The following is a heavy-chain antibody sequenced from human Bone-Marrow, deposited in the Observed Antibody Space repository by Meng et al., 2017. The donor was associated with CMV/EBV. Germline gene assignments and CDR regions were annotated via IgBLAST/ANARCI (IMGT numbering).Heavy chain of an antibody. Sequence: ASVKVSCKASGYTFTTYDINWVRQATGQGLEWMGWINPNSGGTNYAQKFQGRVTMTRDTSISTAYMELSRLRSDDTAVYYCARDNWNDIDYWGQGTLVTVSS. CDR2: INPNSGGT. CDR3: ARDNWNDIDY. J-gene: IGHJ4*02. V-gene: IGHV1-2*02. D-gene: IGHD1-1*01. CDR1: GYTFTTYD.